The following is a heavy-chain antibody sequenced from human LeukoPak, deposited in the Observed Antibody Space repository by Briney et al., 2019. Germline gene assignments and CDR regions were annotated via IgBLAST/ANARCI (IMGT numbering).Heavy chain of an antibody. Sequence: SETLSLTCAVYGGSFSGYYWSWIRQPPGKGLEWIGEINHSGSTNYNPSLKSRVTTSVDTSKNQFSLKLSSVTAADTAVYYCARGTGLTYYDFWSGYYKGYFDYWGQGILVTVSS. V-gene: IGHV4-34*01. CDR3: ARGTGLTYYDFWSGYYKGYFDY. CDR1: GGSFSGYY. D-gene: IGHD3-3*01. CDR2: INHSGST. J-gene: IGHJ4*02.